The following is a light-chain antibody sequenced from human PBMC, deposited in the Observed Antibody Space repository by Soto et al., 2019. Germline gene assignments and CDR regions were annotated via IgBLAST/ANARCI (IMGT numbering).Light chain of an antibody. CDR1: QGISSY. Sequence: IRITQSPSSLSASPGDRVTITCRASQGISSYLAWYQQKPGKAPNLLIYAASTLQSGVPSRFSGGGSGTDFTLTISSLQPEDFATYYCQQVYVYPSTFGGGTKVDIK. J-gene: IGKJ4*01. CDR2: AAS. CDR3: QQVYVYPST. V-gene: IGKV1-8*01.